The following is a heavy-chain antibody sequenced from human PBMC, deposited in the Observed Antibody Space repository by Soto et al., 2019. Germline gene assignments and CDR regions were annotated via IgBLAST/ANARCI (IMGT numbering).Heavy chain of an antibody. CDR3: AKQQGPGTPYYYAMDV. Sequence: EVQLLESGGGLVQPGGSLRLSCAASGFTFSSYAMSWVRRAPGKGLEWVPVIRSSGDRTYYADSVKGRFTISRDNSKNTLYMQMNSLRAEDTAVYYCAKQQGPGTPYYYAMDVWGQGTTVTVSS. CDR2: IRSSGDRT. CDR1: GFTFSSYA. J-gene: IGHJ6*02. D-gene: IGHD1-1*01. V-gene: IGHV3-23*01.